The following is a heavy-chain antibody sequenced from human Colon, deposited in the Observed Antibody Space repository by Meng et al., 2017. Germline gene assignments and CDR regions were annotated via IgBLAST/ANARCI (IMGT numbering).Heavy chain of an antibody. J-gene: IGHJ5*02. D-gene: IGHD2/OR15-2a*01. CDR1: GYSLNSGFY. Sequence: VQLQEWGPGLVKPSETLSLPCAVSGYSLNSGFYWGWIRQAPGRGLEWIASMHHSGSTYYNPSLKTRLSLSIDTSRNELSLKLTSVTAADSAVYYCARESGLLSAIVEIGRAGRFDPWGLGTLVTVSS. CDR2: MHHSGST. V-gene: IGHV4-38-2*02. CDR3: ARESGLLSAIVEIGRAGRFDP.